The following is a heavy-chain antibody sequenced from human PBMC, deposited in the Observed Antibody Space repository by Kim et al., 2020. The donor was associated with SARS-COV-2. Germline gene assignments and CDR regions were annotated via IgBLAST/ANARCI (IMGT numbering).Heavy chain of an antibody. D-gene: IGHD3-10*01. J-gene: IGHJ4*02. Sequence: GGSLRLSCAASGFTFSSSAMHWVRQAPGKGLECVALMSYDGSDKNYAESVKGRFTISRDNSKNTLYLQMNSLQPQDTAVSYCAKDNYGSIDYWGQGTLF. CDR2: MSYDGSDK. V-gene: IGHV3-30-3*01. CDR3: AKDNYGSIDY. CDR1: GFTFSSSA.